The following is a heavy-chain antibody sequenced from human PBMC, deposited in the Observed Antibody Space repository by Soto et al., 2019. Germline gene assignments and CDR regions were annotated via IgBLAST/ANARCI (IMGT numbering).Heavy chain of an antibody. Sequence: EVQLLEFGGGLVQPGGSLRLSCAASGFTFSSYAMRWVRQAPVKGLEWVSAISGSGGSTYYADSVKGRFTISRDNSKSTLYLQMNSLRAEDTAVYYCARRGSGSYYDYWGQGTLVTVSS. V-gene: IGHV3-23*01. CDR2: ISGSGGST. CDR3: ARRGSGSYYDY. J-gene: IGHJ4*02. D-gene: IGHD1-26*01. CDR1: GFTFSSYA.